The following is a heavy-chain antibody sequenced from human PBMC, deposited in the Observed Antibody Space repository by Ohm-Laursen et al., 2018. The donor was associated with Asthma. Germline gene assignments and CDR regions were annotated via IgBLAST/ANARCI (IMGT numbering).Heavy chain of an antibody. V-gene: IGHV1-18*01. CDR3: ARTLNWYFDL. CDR1: GYTFTSYA. CDR2: ISAYNGNT. Sequence: ASVKVSCKASGYTFTSYAMHWVRQAPGQRPEWMGWISAYNGNTNYAQKLQGRVTMTTDTSTSTAYMELRSLRSDDTAVYYCARTLNWYFDLWGRGTLVTLSS. J-gene: IGHJ2*01.